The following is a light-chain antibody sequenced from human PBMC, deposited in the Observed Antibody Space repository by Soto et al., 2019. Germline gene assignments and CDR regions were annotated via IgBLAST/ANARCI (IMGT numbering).Light chain of an antibody. CDR1: SSDVGGYNY. Sequence: QSALTQPASVSGSPGQSITISCTGSSSDVGGYNYVSWYQQHPGKAPKLMIYEVSNRPSGISNRFSGSKSGNTASLTLSGLQAEDEADYYCSSYTGGNPSYVFGTGTKLTVL. V-gene: IGLV2-14*01. CDR3: SSYTGGNPSYV. CDR2: EVS. J-gene: IGLJ1*01.